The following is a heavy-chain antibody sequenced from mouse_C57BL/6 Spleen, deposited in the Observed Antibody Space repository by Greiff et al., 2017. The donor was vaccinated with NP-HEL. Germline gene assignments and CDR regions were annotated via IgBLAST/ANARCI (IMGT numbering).Heavy chain of an antibody. CDR1: EYEFPSHD. Sequence: EVKLMESGGGLVQPGESLKLSCESNEYEFPSHDMSWVRKTPEKRLELVAAINSDGGSTYYPDTMERRFIISRDNTKKTLYLQMSSLRSEDTALYYCARHGTAQATGAMDYWGQGTSVTVSA. D-gene: IGHD3-2*02. CDR2: INSDGGST. CDR3: ARHGTAQATGAMDY. V-gene: IGHV5-2*01. J-gene: IGHJ4*01.